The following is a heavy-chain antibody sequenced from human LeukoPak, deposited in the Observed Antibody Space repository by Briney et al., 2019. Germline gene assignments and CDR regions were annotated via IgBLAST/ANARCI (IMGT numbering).Heavy chain of an antibody. V-gene: IGHV3-21*01. CDR3: ARVQQWLVLDY. D-gene: IGHD6-19*01. CDR2: ISSSSSYI. Sequence: GGSLRLSCAASGFTFSSYGMNWVRQAPGKGLEWVSSISSSSSYIYYADSVKGRFTISRDNAKNSLYLQMNSLRAEDTAVYYCARVQQWLVLDYWGQGTLVTVSS. CDR1: GFTFSSYG. J-gene: IGHJ4*02.